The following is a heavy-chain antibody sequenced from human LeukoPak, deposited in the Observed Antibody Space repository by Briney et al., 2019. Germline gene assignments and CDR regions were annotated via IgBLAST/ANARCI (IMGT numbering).Heavy chain of an antibody. CDR2: IKEDGSEK. J-gene: IGHJ4*02. D-gene: IGHD3-10*01. CDR1: GFTFSTYW. Sequence: PGGSLRLSCAASGFTFSTYWMNWVRQAPGKGLEWVANIKEDGSEKDYVDSVKGRFTISRDNAKNSLYLQMNSLRAEDTAVYYCARVRGVSDYWGQGTLVTVSS. V-gene: IGHV3-7*01. CDR3: ARVRGVSDY.